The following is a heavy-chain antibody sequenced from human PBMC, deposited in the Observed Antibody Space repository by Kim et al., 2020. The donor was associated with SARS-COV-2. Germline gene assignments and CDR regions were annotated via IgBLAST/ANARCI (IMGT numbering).Heavy chain of an antibody. V-gene: IGHV4-34*01. Sequence: SETLSLTCAVYGGSFSGYYWSWIRQPPGKGLEWIGEINHSGSTNYNPSLKSRVTISVDTSKNQFSLKLSSVTAADTAVYYCARGGRGWYNPPLSYYFDYWGQGTLVTVSS. CDR2: INHSGST. D-gene: IGHD1-1*01. CDR1: GGSFSGYY. J-gene: IGHJ4*02. CDR3: ARGGRGWYNPPLSYYFDY.